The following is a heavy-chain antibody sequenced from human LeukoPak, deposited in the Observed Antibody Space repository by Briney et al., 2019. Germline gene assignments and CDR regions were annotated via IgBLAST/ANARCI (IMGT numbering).Heavy chain of an antibody. D-gene: IGHD6-13*01. J-gene: IGHJ3*02. CDR3: AKGRVFNAFDI. CDR2: ISGSGGST. V-gene: IGHV3-23*01. CDR1: GFTVSSNY. Sequence: GGSLRLSCAASGFTVSSNYMSWVRQAPGKGLEWASAISGSGGSTYYADSVKGRFTISRDNSKNTLYLQMNSLRAEDTAVYYCAKGRVFNAFDIWGQGTMVTVSS.